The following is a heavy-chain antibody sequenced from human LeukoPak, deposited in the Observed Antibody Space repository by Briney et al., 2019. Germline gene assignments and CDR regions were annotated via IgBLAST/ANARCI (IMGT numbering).Heavy chain of an antibody. Sequence: SETLSLTCSVSGGSIRSYYWSWIRHPPGKGLEWIGYIYYSGSTNYNPSLKSRVTISVDTSKNQFSLKLSSVTAADTAVYYCATMVQGVHTYFGSWGQGNLVAVSS. CDR1: GGSIRSYY. V-gene: IGHV4-59*01. CDR2: IYYSGST. D-gene: IGHD3-10*01. J-gene: IGHJ4*02. CDR3: ATMVQGVHTYFGS.